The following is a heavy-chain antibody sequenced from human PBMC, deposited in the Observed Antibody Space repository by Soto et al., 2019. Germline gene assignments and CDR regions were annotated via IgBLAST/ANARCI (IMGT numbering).Heavy chain of an antibody. D-gene: IGHD6-25*01. CDR1: GGSISSGGYS. CDR2: IYHSGST. J-gene: IGHJ6*02. Sequence: PSETLSLTCAVSGGSISSGGYSWSWIRQPPGKGLEWIGYIYHSGSTYYNPSLKSRVTISVDRSKNQFSLKLSSVTAADTAVYYCARDQGRGQRGMDVWGQGTTVTVSS. CDR3: ARDQGRGQRGMDV. V-gene: IGHV4-30-2*01.